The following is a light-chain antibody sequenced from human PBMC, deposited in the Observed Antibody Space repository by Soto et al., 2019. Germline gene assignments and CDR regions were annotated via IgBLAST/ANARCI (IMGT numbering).Light chain of an antibody. J-gene: IGKJ4*01. CDR2: VAS. CDR3: QQYGTSPLT. CDR1: RTVTSSY. Sequence: ETVLTQSPATLSLSPGERATLSCRASRTVTSSYLAWYQQKPGQAPRLLISVASSRATGIPDRFSGSGSGTDFTLTISRLEPDDFAVYYCQQYGTSPLTFGGGTKVEIK. V-gene: IGKV3-20*01.